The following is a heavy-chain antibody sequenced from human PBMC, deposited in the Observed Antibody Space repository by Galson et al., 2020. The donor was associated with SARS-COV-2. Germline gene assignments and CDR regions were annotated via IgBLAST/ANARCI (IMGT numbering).Heavy chain of an antibody. D-gene: IGHD3-9*01. CDR2: ISAYNGNT. V-gene: IGHV1-18*01. Sequence: ASVKVSCKASGYTFTSYGISWVRQAPGQGLEWMGWISAYNGNTNYAQKLQGRVTMTTDTSTSTAYMELRSLRSDDTAVYYCARDDWDYNYYCGMDVWGQGTTVTVSS. CDR3: ARDDWDYNYYCGMDV. J-gene: IGHJ6*02. CDR1: GYTFTSYG.